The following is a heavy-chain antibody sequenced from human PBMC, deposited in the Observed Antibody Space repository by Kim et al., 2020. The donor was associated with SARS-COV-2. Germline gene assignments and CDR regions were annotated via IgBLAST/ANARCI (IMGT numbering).Heavy chain of an antibody. CDR2: IRSKAYGGTT. CDR3: TRYCSGGSCYSN. V-gene: IGHV3-49*04. Sequence: GGSLRLSCTASGFTFGDYAMSWVRQAPGKGLEWVGFIRSKAYGGTTEYAASVKGRFTISRDDSKSIAYLQMNSLKTEDTAVYYCTRYCSGGSCYSNWGQGTLVTVSS. J-gene: IGHJ4*02. D-gene: IGHD2-15*01. CDR1: GFTFGDYA.